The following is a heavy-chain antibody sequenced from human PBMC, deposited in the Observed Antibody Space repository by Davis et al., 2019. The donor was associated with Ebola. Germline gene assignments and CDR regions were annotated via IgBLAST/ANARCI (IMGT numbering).Heavy chain of an antibody. Sequence: GESPKISCAASGFPFSSYSMNWVRQAPGKGLEWVSSIRSSSSTIYYADSVKGRFTISRDNAKNSLYLQMNSLRDEDTAVYYCARDLRYNYYDSSGYLVDYWGQGTLVTVSS. J-gene: IGHJ4*02. CDR2: IRSSSSTI. CDR3: ARDLRYNYYDSSGYLVDY. D-gene: IGHD3-22*01. CDR1: GFPFSSYS. V-gene: IGHV3-48*02.